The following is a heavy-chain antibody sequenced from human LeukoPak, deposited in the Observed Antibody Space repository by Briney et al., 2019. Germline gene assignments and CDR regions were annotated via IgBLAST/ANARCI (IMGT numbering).Heavy chain of an antibody. D-gene: IGHD2-21*02. V-gene: IGHV3-30*14. Sequence: GGSLRLSCAASGFTFSSYAMHWVRQAPGKGLEWVAVISYDGSNKYYADSVKGRFTISRDNSKNTLYLQMNSLRAEDTAVYYCASSTYCGGDCYPRGEGFDYWGQGTLVTVSS. CDR2: ISYDGSNK. CDR3: ASSTYCGGDCYPRGEGFDY. CDR1: GFTFSSYA. J-gene: IGHJ4*02.